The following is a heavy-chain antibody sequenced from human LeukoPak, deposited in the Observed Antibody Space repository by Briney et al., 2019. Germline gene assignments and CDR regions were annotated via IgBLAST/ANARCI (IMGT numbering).Heavy chain of an antibody. CDR3: ARPREYHHESSGSFGHYFDY. Sequence: SETLSLTCTVSGGSISSYYWSWVRQFPGKGLEWIGYISDSGSTNYSPSLESRVTISVDTSKNKFFLILSSVTAADTAVYYCARPREYHHESSGSFGHYFDYWGQGALVTVSS. J-gene: IGHJ4*02. CDR2: ISDSGST. D-gene: IGHD3-22*01. CDR1: GGSISSYY. V-gene: IGHV4-59*08.